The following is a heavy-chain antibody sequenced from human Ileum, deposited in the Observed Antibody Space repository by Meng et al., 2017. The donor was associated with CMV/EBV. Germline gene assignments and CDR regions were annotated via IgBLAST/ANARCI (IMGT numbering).Heavy chain of an antibody. J-gene: IGHJ4*02. CDR3: ATRAAARNHFDY. V-gene: IGHV3-43D*03. Sequence: GESLKISCAASGFKFDDYALNWVRQAPGKGLEWLSFISWSGGDTYYAESVRGRFTISRDNSKNSLYLEMHSLTVDDTALYYCATRAAARNHFDYWGQGNLVNVAS. CDR2: ISWSGGDT. CDR1: GFKFDDYA. D-gene: IGHD6-25*01.